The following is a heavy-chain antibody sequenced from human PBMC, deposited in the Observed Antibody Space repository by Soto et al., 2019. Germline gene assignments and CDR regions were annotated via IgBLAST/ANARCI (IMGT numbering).Heavy chain of an antibody. J-gene: IGHJ6*03. CDR1: GFTFSLSW. CDR2: INSEGSST. CDR3: VRAIINYYSYMDV. Sequence: GGSLRLSCAASGFTFSLSWMHWVRQGPGNRPVWVSRINSEGSSTSYADSVKGRFTISRDNAKNTLYLQMNSLRAEDTAVYYCVRAIINYYSYMDVWGKGTTVTVSS. V-gene: IGHV3-74*01.